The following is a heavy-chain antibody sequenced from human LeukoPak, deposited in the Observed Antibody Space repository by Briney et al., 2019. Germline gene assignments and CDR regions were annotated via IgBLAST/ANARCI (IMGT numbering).Heavy chain of an antibody. J-gene: IGHJ4*02. CDR3: AREGVAGFGELYWGY. CDR2: IYSSGTT. D-gene: IGHD3-10*01. V-gene: IGHV3-53*01. Sequence: PGGSLRLSCAASGFTVSSSYMSWVRQAPGKGLGWVSIIYSSGTTYYADSVKGRFTISRDNSKNTLYLQMSRLRAEDTAVYYCAREGVAGFGELYWGYWGQRTLVTVSS. CDR1: GFTVSSSY.